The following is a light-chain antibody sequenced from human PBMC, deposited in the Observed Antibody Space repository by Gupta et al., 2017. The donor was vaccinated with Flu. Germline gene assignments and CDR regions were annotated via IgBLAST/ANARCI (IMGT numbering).Light chain of an antibody. CDR2: GAS. V-gene: IGKV3-20*01. J-gene: IGKJ3*01. CDR3: QQDGSSPT. CDR1: QSVSSSY. Sequence: EIVLTQSPGTLSLSPGERATLSCRASQSVSSSYLAWYQQKPGQAPRLLIYGASSRATGIPDRFSGSGSGTDFTLTISRLEPEDFAVYYCQQDGSSPTFGLGPKWISN.